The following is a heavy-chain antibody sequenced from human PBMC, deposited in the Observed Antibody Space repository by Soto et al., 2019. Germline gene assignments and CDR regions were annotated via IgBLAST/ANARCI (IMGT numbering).Heavy chain of an antibody. Sequence: QVQLVQSGAEVKKPGASVKVSCQASGYAFSNNDISWVRQGTGQGLGWMGWMNPNSGNGGYAQKFQGRVTMTRDTSTSTAYMELSSLTSDDTALYYCARMATSGTLNWFDPWGQGTLVTVSS. CDR2: MNPNSGNG. CDR3: ARMATSGTLNWFDP. CDR1: GYAFSNND. J-gene: IGHJ5*02. V-gene: IGHV1-8*01.